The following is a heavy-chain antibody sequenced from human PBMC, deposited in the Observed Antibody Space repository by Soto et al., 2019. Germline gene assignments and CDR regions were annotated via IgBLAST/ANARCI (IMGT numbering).Heavy chain of an antibody. J-gene: IGHJ4*02. Sequence: ASVKVSCKASGGTFSSYAISWVRQAPGQGLEWMGGIIPILGTANYAQKFQGRVTITADESTSTAYMELSSLRSEDTAVYYCARKPISVAPLDLGYFDSGGQGTLVTVSS. D-gene: IGHD6-19*01. CDR2: IIPILGTA. CDR3: ARKPISVAPLDLGYFDS. V-gene: IGHV1-69*13. CDR1: GGTFSSYA.